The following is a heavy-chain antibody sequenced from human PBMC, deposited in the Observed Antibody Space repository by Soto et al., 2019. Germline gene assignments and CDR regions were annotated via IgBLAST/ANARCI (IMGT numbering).Heavy chain of an antibody. CDR1: GGTFSNYA. D-gene: IGHD1-26*01. V-gene: IGHV1-69*01. CDR3: ARAGTGSYLNAFDV. J-gene: IGHJ3*01. CDR2: IIPVFGPA. Sequence: QVQLVQSGAEVEKPGSSVKVSCKASGGTFSNYALSWVRQAPGQGLEWMGGIIPVFGPAHYAQKIQGRVTITADESTSTAYVELSSLRSEDTAVYYCARAGTGSYLNAFDVWGQGTMVTVSS.